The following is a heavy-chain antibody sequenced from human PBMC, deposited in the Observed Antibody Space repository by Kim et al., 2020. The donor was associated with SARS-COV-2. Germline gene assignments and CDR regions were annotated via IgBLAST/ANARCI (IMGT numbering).Heavy chain of an antibody. D-gene: IGHD4-17*01. CDR3: ARSPAYGDTGGY. J-gene: IGHJ4*01. Sequence: KYYVDSVKGRFTSSRDNAKNSLYLQMNSLRAEDTAVYYCARSPAYGDTGGYWGHGTLVTVSS. CDR2: K. V-gene: IGHV3-7*03.